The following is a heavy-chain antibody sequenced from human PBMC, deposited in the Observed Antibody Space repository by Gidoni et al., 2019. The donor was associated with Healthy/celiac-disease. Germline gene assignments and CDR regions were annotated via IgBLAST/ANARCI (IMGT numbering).Heavy chain of an antibody. V-gene: IGHV1-46*01. CDR2: INPSGGST. CDR3: ARDGPRAHAFDI. Sequence: QVQLVQSGAEVKKPGASVKVSCQASGYTFTSYYMHWVRQAPGQGLEWMGIINPSGGSTSYAQKFQGRVTMTRDTSTSTVYMELSSLRSEDTAVYYCARDGPRAHAFDIWGQGTMVTVSS. CDR1: GYTFTSYY. J-gene: IGHJ3*02.